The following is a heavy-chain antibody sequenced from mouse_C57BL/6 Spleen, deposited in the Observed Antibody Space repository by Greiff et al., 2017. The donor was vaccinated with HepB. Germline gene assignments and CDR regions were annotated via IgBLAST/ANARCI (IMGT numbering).Heavy chain of an antibody. D-gene: IGHD2-3*01. V-gene: IGHV1-4*01. J-gene: IGHJ4*01. CDR1: GYTFTSYT. CDR3: ARSYDGPMDY. CDR2: INPSSGYT. Sequence: QVTLKESGAELARPGASVKMSCKASGYTFTSYTMHWVKQRPGQGLEWIGYINPSSGYTKYNQKFKDKATLTADKSSSTAYMQLSSLTSEDSAVYYCARSYDGPMDYWGQGTSVTVSS.